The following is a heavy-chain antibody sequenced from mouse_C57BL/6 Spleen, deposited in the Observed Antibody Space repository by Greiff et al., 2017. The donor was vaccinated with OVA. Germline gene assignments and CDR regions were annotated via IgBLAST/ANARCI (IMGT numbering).Heavy chain of an antibody. D-gene: IGHD1-1*01. V-gene: IGHV1-50*01. CDR2: IDPSDSYT. CDR3: ALITTH. J-gene: IGHJ2*01. Sequence: QVQLQQSGAELVKPGASVKLSCKASGYTFTSYWMQWVKQRPGQGLEWIGEIDPSDSYTNYNQKFKGKATLTVDTSSSTAYMQLSSLTSEDSAVYYCALITTHWGQGTTLTVSS. CDR1: GYTFTSYW.